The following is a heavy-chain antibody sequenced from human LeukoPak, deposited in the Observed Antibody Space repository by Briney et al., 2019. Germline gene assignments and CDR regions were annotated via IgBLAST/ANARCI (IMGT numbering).Heavy chain of an antibody. CDR2: IYHSGST. V-gene: IGHV4-38-2*02. Sequence: SETLSLTCTVSGGSISSYYWSWIRQPPGKGLECIGSIYHSGSTYYNPSLKSRVTISVDTSKNQFSLKLSSVTAADTAVYYCARDRPYPPRRDGYNSNWFDPWGQGTLVTVSS. D-gene: IGHD5-24*01. J-gene: IGHJ5*02. CDR1: GGSISSYY. CDR3: ARDRPYPPRRDGYNSNWFDP.